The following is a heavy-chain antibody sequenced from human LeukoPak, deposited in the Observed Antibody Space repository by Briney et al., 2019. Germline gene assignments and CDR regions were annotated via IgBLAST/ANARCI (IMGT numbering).Heavy chain of an antibody. D-gene: IGHD3-16*01. J-gene: IGHJ4*02. V-gene: IGHV4-39*01. CDR1: GGSISSSSYY. Sequence: SETLSLTCTVSGGSISSSSYYWGWIRQPPGKGLEWIGSIYYSGSTYYNPSLKSRVTISVDTFKNQFSLKLSSVTAADTAVYYCARRISDYVWGSFPFDYWGQGTLVTVSS. CDR3: ARRISDYVWGSFPFDY. CDR2: IYYSGST.